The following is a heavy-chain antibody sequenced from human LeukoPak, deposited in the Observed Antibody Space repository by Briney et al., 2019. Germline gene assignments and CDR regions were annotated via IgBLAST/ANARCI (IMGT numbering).Heavy chain of an antibody. CDR1: AFTFSSYG. V-gene: IGHV3-30*18. J-gene: IGHJ4*02. Sequence: PGGSLRLSCAASAFTFSSYGMHWVRQAPGKGLEWVAVLSYDGTNKYYADSVKGRFTISRDNTKNTLYLQMNSLRAEDTAVYYCAKDDIARYPGGFDYGGQGTLVTVFS. CDR3: AKDDIARYPGGFDY. CDR2: LSYDGTNK. D-gene: IGHD2-15*01.